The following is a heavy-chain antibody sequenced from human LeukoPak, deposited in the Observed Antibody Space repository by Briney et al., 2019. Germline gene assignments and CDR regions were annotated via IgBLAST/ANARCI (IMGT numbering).Heavy chain of an antibody. Sequence: SETLSFTCAVYGGSFSGYYWSWIRQPPGKGLEWIGEINHSGSTNYNPSLKSRVTISVDTSKNQFSLKLSSVTAADTAVYYCARGKGYSYGYRGYFDYWGQGTLVTVSS. CDR2: INHSGST. CDR3: ARGKGYSYGYRGYFDY. D-gene: IGHD5-18*01. J-gene: IGHJ4*02. V-gene: IGHV4-34*01. CDR1: GGSFSGYY.